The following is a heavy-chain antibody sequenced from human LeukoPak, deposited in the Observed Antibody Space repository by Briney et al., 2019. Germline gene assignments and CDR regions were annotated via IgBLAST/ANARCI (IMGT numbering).Heavy chain of an antibody. CDR1: GYTFTSYG. D-gene: IGHD2-2*02. V-gene: IGHV1-18*01. J-gene: IGHJ4*02. CDR2: ISAYNGNT. CDR3: ARDTTFLGYCSSTSCYIDY. Sequence: ASVKVSCKASGYTFTSYGTSWVRQAPGQGLEWMGWISAYNGNTNYAQKLQGRVTMTTDTSTSTAYMELRSLRSDDTAVYYCARDTTFLGYCSSTSCYIDYWGQGTLVTVSS.